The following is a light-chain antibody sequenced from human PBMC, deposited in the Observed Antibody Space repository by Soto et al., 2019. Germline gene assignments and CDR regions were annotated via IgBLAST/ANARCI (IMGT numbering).Light chain of an antibody. Sequence: EILMTQSPATLSVSPGERATLSCRASQSISSYLAWYQQKPGQAPRLLIYGASTRATGIPVRFSGSGSGTEFTLTISSLQSEDFAVYYCQKYDNWPLTFGGGTKVEIK. V-gene: IGKV3-15*01. J-gene: IGKJ4*01. CDR2: GAS. CDR1: QSISSY. CDR3: QKYDNWPLT.